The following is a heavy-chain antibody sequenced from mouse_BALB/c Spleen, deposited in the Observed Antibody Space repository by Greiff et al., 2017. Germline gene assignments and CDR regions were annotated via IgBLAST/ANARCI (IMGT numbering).Heavy chain of an antibody. Sequence: EVKLQQSGAELVRPGALVKLSCKASGFNIKDYYMHWVKQRPEQGLEWIGWIDPENGNTIYDPKFQGKASITADTSSNTAYLQRSSLTSEDTAVYYCALFYYDYARDYWGEGTTLTVSS. CDR3: ALFYYDYARDY. J-gene: IGHJ2*01. D-gene: IGHD2-4*01. V-gene: IGHV14-1*02. CDR2: IDPENGNT. CDR1: GFNIKDYY.